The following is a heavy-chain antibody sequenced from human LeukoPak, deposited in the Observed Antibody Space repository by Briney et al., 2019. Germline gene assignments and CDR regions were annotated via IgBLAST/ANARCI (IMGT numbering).Heavy chain of an antibody. D-gene: IGHD2-15*01. J-gene: IGHJ4*02. Sequence: GGSLRLSCAASGFTFSSFGMHWVRQAPGRGLEWVALTWSDGSEYFYPDSVKGRFTISRDNSKNTVYLQMNSLRAEDTAVYFCARDRGYCRGGRCHSNYFDLWGQGTLVTVSS. CDR1: GFTFSSFG. CDR3: ARDRGYCRGGRCHSNYFDL. CDR2: TWSDGSEY. V-gene: IGHV3-33*01.